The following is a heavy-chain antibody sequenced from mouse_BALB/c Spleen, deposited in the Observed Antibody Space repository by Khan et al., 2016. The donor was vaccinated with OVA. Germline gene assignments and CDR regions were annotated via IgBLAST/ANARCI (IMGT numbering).Heavy chain of an antibody. CDR3: IRDRIDY. CDR2: INPTSGYT. J-gene: IGHJ2*01. CDR1: GYTFTTYW. V-gene: IGHV1-7*01. Sequence: QVQLKQSGAERAKPGASVKMSCKASGYTFTTYWMHWVKQRPGQGLEWIGYINPTSGYTDYNEKFKDRATLSADKSSSTAYMQLSSLTSEDSAVYYCIRDRIDYWGQGTTLTVSS.